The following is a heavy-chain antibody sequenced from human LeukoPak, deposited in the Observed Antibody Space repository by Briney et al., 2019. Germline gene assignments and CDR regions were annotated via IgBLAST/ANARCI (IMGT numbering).Heavy chain of an antibody. CDR2: ISGSGGST. Sequence: GGSLRLSCAASGFTFSSHAMSWVRQAPGKGLEWVSAISGSGGSTYYADSVKGRFTISRDNSKNTLYLQMNSLRAEDTAVYYCAKALREYIAAAGTDYWGQGTLVTVSS. J-gene: IGHJ4*02. D-gene: IGHD6-13*01. CDR1: GFTFSSHA. V-gene: IGHV3-23*01. CDR3: AKALREYIAAAGTDY.